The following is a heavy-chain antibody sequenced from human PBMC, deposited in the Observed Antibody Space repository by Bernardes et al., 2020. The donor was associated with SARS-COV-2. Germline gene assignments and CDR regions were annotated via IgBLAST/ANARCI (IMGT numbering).Heavy chain of an antibody. CDR1: GFTFSSYG. CDR2: ISYDGGEK. CDR3: ATTPQYEYTRVFDF. Sequence: GGSLRLSCAASGFTFSSYGMHWVRQAPGKGLEWVAVISYDGGEKLYADSVKGRFTISRDNSKNTLYLQMNSLRAEDTAVYYCATTPQYEYTRVFDFWGQGTLVT. J-gene: IGHJ4*02. V-gene: IGHV3-30*03. D-gene: IGHD2-15*01.